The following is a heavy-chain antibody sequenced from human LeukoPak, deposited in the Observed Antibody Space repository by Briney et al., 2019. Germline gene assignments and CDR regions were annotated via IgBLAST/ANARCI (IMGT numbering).Heavy chain of an antibody. D-gene: IGHD6-6*01. V-gene: IGHV6-1*01. CDR3: ARDPNSSSEWGPFDP. CDR1: GDSVSSSAS. Sequence: SQTLSLTCAISGDSVSSSASWNWIRQSPSRGLEWLGRTYYRSDWYSDHATSVRSRITINADTSKNQFSLQLNSVSPEDTAVYYCARDPNSSSEWGPFDPWGQGTLVTVSP. J-gene: IGHJ5*02. CDR2: TYYRSDWYS.